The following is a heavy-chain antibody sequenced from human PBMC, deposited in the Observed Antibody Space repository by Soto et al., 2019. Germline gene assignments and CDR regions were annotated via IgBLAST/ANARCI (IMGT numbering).Heavy chain of an antibody. CDR2: IYYSGST. D-gene: IGHD1-7*01. J-gene: IGHJ4*01. Sequence: SETLSLTCAVSGDCLGRYYWSWIRQPPGKGLEWIAYIYYSGSTNYNPTLKTRVAISVDTSNNQFSLVLSSVTAADTAVYYCASTNCNYHSFDYCGHGTPVTVS. V-gene: IGHV4-59*01. CDR3: ASTNCNYHSFDY. CDR1: GDCLGRYY.